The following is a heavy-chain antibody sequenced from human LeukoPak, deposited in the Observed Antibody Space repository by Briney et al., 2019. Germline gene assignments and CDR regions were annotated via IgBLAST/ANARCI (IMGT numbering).Heavy chain of an antibody. CDR1: GLTFSNSA. J-gene: IGHJ6*03. CDR2: VSASGHYT. V-gene: IGHV3-23*01. D-gene: IGHD3-16*01. Sequence: GGSLRLSCGASGLTFSNSAMGWVRQAPGKGLEWVSGVSASGHYTYYADSAKGRFTISRDNSKNTLFLQMNSLRAEDTALYYCVKDGSWGDYYFYFYIDVWGKGTTVTVSS. CDR3: VKDGSWGDYYFYFYIDV.